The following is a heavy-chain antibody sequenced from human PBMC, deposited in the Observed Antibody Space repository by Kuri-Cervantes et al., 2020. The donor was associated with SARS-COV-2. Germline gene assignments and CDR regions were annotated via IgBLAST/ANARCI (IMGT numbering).Heavy chain of an antibody. CDR3: ARDLLNYYVSSGYGY. Sequence: GESLKISCAASGFTFSNSDMNWVRQAPGKGLEWVSGVSWNGSRTHYADSVKGRFIISRDNAKNSLYLQMNSLRAEDTAVYYCARDLLNYYVSSGYGYWGQGTLVTVSS. CDR2: VSWNGSRT. CDR1: GFTFSNSD. D-gene: IGHD3-22*01. V-gene: IGHV3-19*01. J-gene: IGHJ4*02.